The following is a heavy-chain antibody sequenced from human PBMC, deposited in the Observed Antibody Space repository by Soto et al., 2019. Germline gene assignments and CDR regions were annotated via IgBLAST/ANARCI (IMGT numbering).Heavy chain of an antibody. CDR1: GVTFTSYA. D-gene: IGHD3-10*01. J-gene: IGHJ4*02. CDR2: ISKSGDST. CDR3: AKGSFGFDY. Sequence: PGGSLRLSCAASGVTFTSYAMTWVRQVPGEGLQWVSSISKSGDSTYYADSVKGRFTTSRDNSKNTLYLQMNSLRAEDTAIYYCAKGSFGFDYWGPRTLVPVSP. V-gene: IGHV3-23*01.